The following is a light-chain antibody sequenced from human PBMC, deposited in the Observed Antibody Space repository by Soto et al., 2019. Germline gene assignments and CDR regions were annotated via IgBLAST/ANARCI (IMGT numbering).Light chain of an antibody. Sequence: DIVMTQSPDSLAVSLGERATINCKSSQSVLYSSNNKNYLPCYQQTPGQPPKLLIYWASTRESGVPDRFSASGSGTDFTLTISSLQAEDVAVYYCQQYYSTALTFGGGTKVEIK. CDR2: WAS. CDR3: QQYYSTALT. J-gene: IGKJ4*01. CDR1: QSVLYSSNNKNY. V-gene: IGKV4-1*01.